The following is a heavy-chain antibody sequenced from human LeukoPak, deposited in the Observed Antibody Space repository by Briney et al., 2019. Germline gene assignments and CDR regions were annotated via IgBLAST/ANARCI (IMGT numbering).Heavy chain of an antibody. D-gene: IGHD3-10*01. J-gene: IGHJ4*02. CDR3: ARLPVALTMVRGVSVY. CDR1: GYTFTGYY. Sequence: ASVKVSCKASGYTFTGYYMHWVRQAPGQGLEWMGWINPNSGGTHYAQKFQDRVTMTRDTSISTAYMELNSLRSDDTAVYYCARLPVALTMVRGVSVYWGQGTLVTVSS. CDR2: INPNSGGT. V-gene: IGHV1-2*02.